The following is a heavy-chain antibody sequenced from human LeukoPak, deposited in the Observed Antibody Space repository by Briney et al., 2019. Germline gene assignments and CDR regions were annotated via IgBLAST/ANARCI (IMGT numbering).Heavy chain of an antibody. V-gene: IGHV1-2*02. J-gene: IGHJ4*02. CDR1: GYTFTGYY. CDR3: ARDSSFSVRGVIV. CDR2: INPNSGGT. Sequence: GASVKVSCKASGYTFTGYYMHWVRQAPGQGLEWMGWINPNSGGTNYAQKIQGRVTMTRDTSISTAYMELSRLRSDDTAVYYCARDSSFSVRGVIVWGQGTLVTVSS. D-gene: IGHD3-10*01.